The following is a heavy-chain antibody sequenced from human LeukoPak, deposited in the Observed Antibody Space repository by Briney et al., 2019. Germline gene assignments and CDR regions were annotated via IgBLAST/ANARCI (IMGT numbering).Heavy chain of an antibody. CDR2: IYYSGST. V-gene: IGHV4-59*01. CDR1: GGSISSYY. CDR3: ARQGFREYSRIYYYYYMDV. D-gene: IGHD6-6*01. J-gene: IGHJ6*03. Sequence: PSETLSLTCTVSGGSISSYYWSWIRQPPGKGLEWIGYIYYSGSTNYNPSLKSRVTISVDTSKNQFSLKLSSVTAADTAMYYCARQGFREYSRIYYYYYMDVWGKGTTVTVSS.